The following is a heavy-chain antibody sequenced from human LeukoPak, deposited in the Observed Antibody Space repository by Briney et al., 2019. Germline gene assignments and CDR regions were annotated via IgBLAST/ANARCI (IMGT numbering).Heavy chain of an antibody. D-gene: IGHD5-18*01. CDR2: ILYDGSNR. CDR3: ARDLGYSSGHGIDD. CDR1: GFTFSSYT. V-gene: IGHV3-30-3*01. J-gene: IGHJ4*02. Sequence: PGGSLRLSCAASGFTFSSYTIHWVRQAPGKGLEWVALILYDGSNRYYADSVKGRFTISRDNSKNTLYLQMNSLRVEDTAMYYCARDLGYSSGHGIDDWGQGTLVTVSS.